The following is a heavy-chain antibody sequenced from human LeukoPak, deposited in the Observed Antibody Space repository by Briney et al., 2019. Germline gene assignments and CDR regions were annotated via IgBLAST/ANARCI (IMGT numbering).Heavy chain of an antibody. Sequence: GRSLRLSCAASGFTFDDYAMHWVRQAPGKGLEWVSGISWNSGSIGYADSVKGRFTISRDNAKNSLYLQMNSLRAEDTAVYYCARDTGGNSVYFDYWGQGTLVTVSS. D-gene: IGHD4-23*01. CDR3: ARDTGGNSVYFDY. V-gene: IGHV3-9*01. CDR2: ISWNSGSI. CDR1: GFTFDDYA. J-gene: IGHJ4*02.